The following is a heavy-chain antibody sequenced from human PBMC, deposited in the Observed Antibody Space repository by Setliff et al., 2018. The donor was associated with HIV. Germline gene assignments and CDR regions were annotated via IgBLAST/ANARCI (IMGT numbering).Heavy chain of an antibody. Sequence: GGSLRLSCFASGLTFNRYWMSWVRQAPGKGLEWVSTLYSGGGVSYYGDSVKGRFTISSDDGTVYLQLNSLRAEDTALYYCARAAVVGRPLYYFDSWGQGTLVTVSS. CDR3: ARAAVVGRPLYYFDS. D-gene: IGHD2-15*01. CDR1: GLTFNRYW. V-gene: IGHV3-23*03. J-gene: IGHJ4*02. CDR2: LYSGGGVS.